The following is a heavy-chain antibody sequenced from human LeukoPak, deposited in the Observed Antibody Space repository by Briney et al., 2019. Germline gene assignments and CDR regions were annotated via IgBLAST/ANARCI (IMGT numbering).Heavy chain of an antibody. CDR3: ARRGRDAYYDPENSFDY. J-gene: IGHJ4*02. V-gene: IGHV5-51*01. D-gene: IGHD5-24*01. CDR2: IWPGDSDT. CDR1: GYTFTTYW. Sequence: GESLKISCKGSGYTFTTYWIGWVRQMPGKGLEWMGIIWPGDSDTRYSPSFQGQVTISADKSISTAYLQWSSLKASDTAMYYCARRGRDAYYDPENSFDYWGQGTLVTVSS.